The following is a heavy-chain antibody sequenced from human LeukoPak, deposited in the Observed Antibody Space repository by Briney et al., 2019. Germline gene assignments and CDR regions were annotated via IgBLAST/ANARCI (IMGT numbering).Heavy chain of an antibody. V-gene: IGHV3-74*01. CDR2: INPGGSSI. D-gene: IGHD1-14*01. CDR3: ARSNQADDY. Sequence: GGSLRLSCAASGFTFSSYWMHWVRHVPGKGLVWVARINPGGSSITYADSVKGRFTSSRDNAKNTLYLQMDSLRAEDTGVYYCARSNQADDYWGQGTLVTVSS. J-gene: IGHJ4*02. CDR1: GFTFSSYW.